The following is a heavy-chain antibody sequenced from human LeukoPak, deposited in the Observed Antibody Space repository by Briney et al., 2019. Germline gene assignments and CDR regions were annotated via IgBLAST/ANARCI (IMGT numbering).Heavy chain of an antibody. J-gene: IGHJ4*02. V-gene: IGHV1-2*02. Sequence: ASVKVSCKASGYTFTGYYMHWVRQATGQGLEWMGWINPNSGGTNYAQKFQGRVTMTRDTSISTAYMELSRLRSDDTAVYYCARYSSGWYYFDYWGQGTLVTVSS. CDR1: GYTFTGYY. CDR3: ARYSSGWYYFDY. CDR2: INPNSGGT. D-gene: IGHD6-19*01.